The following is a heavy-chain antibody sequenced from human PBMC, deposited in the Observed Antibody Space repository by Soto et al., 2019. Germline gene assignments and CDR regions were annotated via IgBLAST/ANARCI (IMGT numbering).Heavy chain of an antibody. D-gene: IGHD3-22*01. CDR2: ISAYNGNT. CDR3: ARDGNYYDRSGYYYFGY. V-gene: IGHV1-18*01. CDR1: GYTFTSYG. Sequence: ASVKVSCKASGYTFTSYGISWVRQAPGQGLEWMGWISAYNGNTNYAQKLQDRVTMTTDTSTSTAYMELRSLRSDDTAVYYCARDGNYYDRSGYYYFGYWGQGTLVTVSS. J-gene: IGHJ4*02.